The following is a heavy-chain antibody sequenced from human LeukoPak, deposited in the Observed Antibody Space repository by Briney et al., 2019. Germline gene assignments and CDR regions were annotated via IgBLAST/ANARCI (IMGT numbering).Heavy chain of an antibody. Sequence: PGGSRRLSCVASGFTFSSNWMSWVRQAPGKGLEWVGNIQPDGSEQYPVDSVRGRFTISRDNARNSLFLQMNSLRVEDTAVYYCASQNYARFDPWGQGTLVTVSS. V-gene: IGHV3-7*01. CDR3: ASQNYARFDP. CDR2: IQPDGSEQ. CDR1: GFTFSSNW. J-gene: IGHJ5*02. D-gene: IGHD3-16*01.